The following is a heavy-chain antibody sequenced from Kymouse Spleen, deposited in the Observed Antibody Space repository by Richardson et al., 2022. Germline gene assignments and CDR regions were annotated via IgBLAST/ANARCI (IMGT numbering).Heavy chain of an antibody. CDR1: GGSISSYY. CDR2: IYYSGST. V-gene: IGHV4-59*01. CDR3: ARDHYYGSGSYFDY. D-gene: IGHD3-10*01. J-gene: IGHJ4*02. Sequence: QVQLQESGPGLVKPSETLSLTCTVSGGSISSYYWSWIRQPPGKGLEWIGYIYYSGSTNYNPSLKSRVTISVDTSKNQFSLKLSSVTAADTAVYYCARDHYYGSGSYFDYWGQGTLVTVSS.